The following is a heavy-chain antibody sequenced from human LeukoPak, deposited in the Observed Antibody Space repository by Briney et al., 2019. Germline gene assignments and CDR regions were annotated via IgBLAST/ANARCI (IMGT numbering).Heavy chain of an antibody. D-gene: IGHD7-27*01. J-gene: IGHJ3*02. CDR1: GDSVSSSTAT. CDR2: TNHRSKWYF. Sequence: SQTLSLTCAISGDSVSSSTATWNWIRQSLSRGLEWLGRTNHRSKWYFDYAVSVRSRIIINPDTSKNPFSLQLNSVTPEDTAVSYSARFNWDDAFDIWGQGTVVTVSS. CDR3: ARFNWDDAFDI. V-gene: IGHV6-1*01.